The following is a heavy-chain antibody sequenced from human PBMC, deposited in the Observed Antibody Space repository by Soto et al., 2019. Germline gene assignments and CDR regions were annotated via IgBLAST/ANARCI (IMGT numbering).Heavy chain of an antibody. Sequence: QLQLQESDSGLVKPSQTLSLTCAVSGGSISSGGYSWSWIRQPPGKGLEWIGYIYHSESTNYNPSLKSRVTISLDRSRNQFSLKLSSVTAADTAVYYCARGDYYFDYWGQGTLVTVSS. CDR3: ARGDYYFDY. J-gene: IGHJ4*02. CDR1: GGSISSGGYS. V-gene: IGHV4-30-2*01. D-gene: IGHD3-16*01. CDR2: IYHSEST.